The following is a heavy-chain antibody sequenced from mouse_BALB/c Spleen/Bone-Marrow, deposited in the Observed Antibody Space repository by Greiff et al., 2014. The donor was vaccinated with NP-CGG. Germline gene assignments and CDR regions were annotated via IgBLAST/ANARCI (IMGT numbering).Heavy chain of an antibody. D-gene: IGHD1-1*01. Sequence: DVQLVESGAELVKPGASVKLSCTASGFNIKDTYMHWVKQRPEQGLEWIGRIDPANGNTKYDPKFQGKATITADTSSNTAYLQLSSLTSEDTAVYYCASYYYGSSSFAYWGQGTLATVSA. V-gene: IGHV14-3*02. CDR2: IDPANGNT. J-gene: IGHJ3*01. CDR3: ASYYYGSSSFAY. CDR1: GFNIKDTY.